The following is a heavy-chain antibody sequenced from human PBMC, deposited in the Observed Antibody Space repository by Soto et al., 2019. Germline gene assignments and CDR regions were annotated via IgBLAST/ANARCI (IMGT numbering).Heavy chain of an antibody. D-gene: IGHD6-13*01. CDR2: ISHSGST. CDR1: GDSIRSYY. J-gene: IGHJ4*02. CDR3: TRGGSGYSSTWAAY. V-gene: IGHV4-59*01. Sequence: SETLSLTCSVSGDSIRSYYCSWFRQPPGKGLEWIGYISHSGSTKYNPSLKSRVTMSMDTSRNQFSLRMTSVTSADTAFYYCTRGGSGYSSTWAAYWGQGTLVTVSS.